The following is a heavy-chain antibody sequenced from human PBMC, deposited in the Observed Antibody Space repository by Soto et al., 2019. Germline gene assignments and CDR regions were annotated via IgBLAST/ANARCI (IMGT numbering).Heavy chain of an antibody. CDR3: TTHDSSGYYGPGAFDI. Sequence: PVGSLRLSCAASGFTFSNACMNWVRQAPGKGLEWVGRIKSKTDGGTTDYAAPVKGRFTISRDDSKNTLYLQMNSLKTEDTAVYYCTTHDSSGYYGPGAFDIWGQGTMVTVS. J-gene: IGHJ3*02. CDR1: GFTFSNAC. D-gene: IGHD3-22*01. CDR2: IKSKTDGGTT. V-gene: IGHV3-15*07.